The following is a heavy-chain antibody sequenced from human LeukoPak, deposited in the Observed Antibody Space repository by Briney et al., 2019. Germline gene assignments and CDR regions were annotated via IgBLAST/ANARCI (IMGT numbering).Heavy chain of an antibody. Sequence: GGSLRLSCAASGFTFSSYSMNWVRQAPGKGLEWVSYISSSSSTIYYADSVKGRFTISRDNAKNSLYLQMNSLRAEDTAVYYCARDGGSDYYDSSGYLDYWGQGTLVTVSS. CDR1: GFTFSSYS. CDR3: ARDGGSDYYDSSGYLDY. D-gene: IGHD3-22*01. V-gene: IGHV3-48*04. CDR2: ISSSSSTI. J-gene: IGHJ4*02.